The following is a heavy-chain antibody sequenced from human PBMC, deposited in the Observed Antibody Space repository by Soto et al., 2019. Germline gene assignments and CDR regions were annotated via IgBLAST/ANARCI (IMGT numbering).Heavy chain of an antibody. CDR2: ISYDGSNK. Sequence: GGSLRLSCAASGFTFSSYGMHWVRQSPGKGLEWVAVISYDGSNKYYADSVKGRFTISIDNAKNTLYLQMNSLRAEDTAGYYCAKQQTTVAQYYFDYWGQGTLVTLSS. V-gene: IGHV3-30*18. CDR1: GFTFSSYG. D-gene: IGHD4-17*01. CDR3: AKQQTTVAQYYFDY. J-gene: IGHJ4*02.